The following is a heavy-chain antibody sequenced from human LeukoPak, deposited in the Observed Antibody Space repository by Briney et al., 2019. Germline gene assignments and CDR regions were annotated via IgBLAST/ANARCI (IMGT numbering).Heavy chain of an antibody. D-gene: IGHD3-3*01. Sequence: GGSLRLSCAASGFTFRDYYVTWIRQAPGKGLEWVSYIRSTGSSTAYADSVKGRFAISRDNAKNSLYLQMNGLRVEDTAVYYCARVYYASWSGQPLSQHWLDPWGQGTLVTVSS. J-gene: IGHJ5*02. V-gene: IGHV3-11*04. CDR3: ARVYYASWSGQPLSQHWLDP. CDR2: IRSTGSST. CDR1: GFTFRDYY.